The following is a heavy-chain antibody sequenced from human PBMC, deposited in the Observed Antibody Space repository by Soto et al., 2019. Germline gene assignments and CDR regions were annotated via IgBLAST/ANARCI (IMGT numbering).Heavy chain of an antibody. CDR2: IYYSGRT. Sequence: SETLSLTCTVSSGSINIDDFFWSWIRQPPGKGLEWIGSIYYSGRTSYNPSLESRVTISLDTSKNQFSLKLSSVTAADTAVYYCARVGGEYGMDVWGQGTTVTVSS. J-gene: IGHJ6*02. CDR3: ARVGGEYGMDV. D-gene: IGHD2-15*01. CDR1: SGSINIDDFF. V-gene: IGHV4-30-4*01.